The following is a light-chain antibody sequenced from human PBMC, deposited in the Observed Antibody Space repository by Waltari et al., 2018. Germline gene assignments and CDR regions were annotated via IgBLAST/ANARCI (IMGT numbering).Light chain of an antibody. J-gene: IGKJ2*01. CDR2: DAS. CDR3: QQYNNWPLYT. Sequence: EAMMTQPPATLSVSPGDRATLSCRASQSVSNNVAWFQQKPGQAPSLLIYDASTRAPGVPARFSGSGSGTEFTLTISSLQTEDFAVYYCQQYNNWPLYTFGQGTKLEIK. CDR1: QSVSNN. V-gene: IGKV3-15*01.